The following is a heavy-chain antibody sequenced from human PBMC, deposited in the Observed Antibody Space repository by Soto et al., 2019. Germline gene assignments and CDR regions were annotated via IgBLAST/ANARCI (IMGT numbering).Heavy chain of an antibody. D-gene: IGHD6-13*01. J-gene: IGHJ5*02. Sequence: GASVKVSCKASGYTFTSYGITWVRQAPGQGLEWMGWINTYNGNTNYAQKLQGRFTISRDNAKNSLYLQMNSLRAEDTAVYYCARDHGSSCYNWYNWFDPWGRGPLVTVSS. CDR1: GYTFTSYG. CDR3: ARDHGSSCYNWYNWFDP. V-gene: IGHV1-18*01. CDR2: INTYNGNT.